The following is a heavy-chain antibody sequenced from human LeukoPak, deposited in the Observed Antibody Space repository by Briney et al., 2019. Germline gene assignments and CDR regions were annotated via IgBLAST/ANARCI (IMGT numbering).Heavy chain of an antibody. Sequence: GGSLGLSCAASGFTFSSYAMSWVRQAPRKGLEWVSAISGSGGSTYYADSVKGRFTISRDNSKNTLYLQMNSLRAEDTAVYYCAKVPDYDFWSGHDFDYWGQGTLVTVSS. CDR2: ISGSGGST. CDR3: AKVPDYDFWSGHDFDY. V-gene: IGHV3-23*01. CDR1: GFTFSSYA. D-gene: IGHD3-3*01. J-gene: IGHJ4*02.